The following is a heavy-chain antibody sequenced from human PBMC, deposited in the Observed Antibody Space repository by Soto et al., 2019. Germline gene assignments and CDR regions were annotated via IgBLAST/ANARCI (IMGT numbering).Heavy chain of an antibody. D-gene: IGHD2-21*02. CDR2: ISGSGGST. CDR1: GFTFSSYA. J-gene: IGHJ4*02. Sequence: EVQLLESGGGLVQPGGSLRLSCAASGFTFSSYAMSWVRQAPGKGLEWVSAISGSGGSTYYADSVKGRFTISRDNSKNTLYLQMNSLRAEDMAVYYCAKDPLGDWSGGAFDYWGQGTLVTVSS. V-gene: IGHV3-23*01. CDR3: AKDPLGDWSGGAFDY.